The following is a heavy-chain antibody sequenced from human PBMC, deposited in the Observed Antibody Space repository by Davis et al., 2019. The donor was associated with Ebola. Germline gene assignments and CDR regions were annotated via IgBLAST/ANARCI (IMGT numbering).Heavy chain of an antibody. Sequence: PGGSLRLSCAASGFTFSNAWMNWVRQAPGKGLEWVGRIKSKTDGGTTDYAAPVKGRFTISRDDSKNTLYLQMNSLKTEDTAVYYCTRDTTTVTTSYYYGMDVWGQGTTVTVSS. D-gene: IGHD4-17*01. V-gene: IGHV3-15*07. CDR3: TRDTTTVTTSYYYGMDV. CDR2: IKSKTDGGTT. CDR1: GFTFSNAW. J-gene: IGHJ6*02.